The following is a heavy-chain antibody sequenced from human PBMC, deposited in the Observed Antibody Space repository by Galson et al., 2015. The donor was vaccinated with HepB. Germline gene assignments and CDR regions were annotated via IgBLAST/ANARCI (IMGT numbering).Heavy chain of an antibody. D-gene: IGHD5-18*01. CDR1: GYSFTSYW. CDR3: ARRATYSYGFDYFDY. Sequence: QSGAEVKKPGESLRISCTGSGYSFTSYWISWVRQMPGKGLEWMGRIDPSDSYTNYSPSFQGHVTISADKSISTAYLQWSSLKASDTAMYYCARRATYSYGFDYFDYWGQGTLVTVSS. J-gene: IGHJ4*02. CDR2: IDPSDSYT. V-gene: IGHV5-10-1*01.